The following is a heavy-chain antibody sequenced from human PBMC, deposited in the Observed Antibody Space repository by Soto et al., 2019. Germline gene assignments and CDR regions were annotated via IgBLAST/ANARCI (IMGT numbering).Heavy chain of an antibody. CDR2: IYHDGGA. CDR3: ARLTAKGTASTGYYFDY. J-gene: IGHJ4*02. D-gene: IGHD6-13*01. CDR1: GASISSTNW. Sequence: QVQLQESGPGLVKPSGTLSLTCAVSGASISSTNWWSWVRQPPGKGLEWIGEIYHDGGATYNPSLRGRVTISVDXSXNXXSLKVTSVTAADSAVYYCARLTAKGTASTGYYFDYWGQGTLVTVSS. V-gene: IGHV4-4*02.